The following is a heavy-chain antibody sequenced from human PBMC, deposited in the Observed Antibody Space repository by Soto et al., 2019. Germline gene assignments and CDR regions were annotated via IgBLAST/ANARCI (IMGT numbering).Heavy chain of an antibody. D-gene: IGHD2-15*01. CDR1: GFTFSSYA. CDR3: ARDLGPSTVVGYYFDY. J-gene: IGHJ4*02. CDR2: ISYDGSNK. V-gene: IGHV3-30-3*01. Sequence: GGSLRLSCAASGFTFSSYAMHWVRQAPGKGLEWVAVISYDGSNKYYADSVKGRFTISRDNSKNTLYLQMNSLRAEDTAVYYCARDLGPSTVVGYYFDYWGQGTLVTVSS.